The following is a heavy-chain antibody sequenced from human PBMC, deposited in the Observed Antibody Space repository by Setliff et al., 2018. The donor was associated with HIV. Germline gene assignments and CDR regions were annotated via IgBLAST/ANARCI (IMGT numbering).Heavy chain of an antibody. CDR3: ARGVNFDY. CDR2: IYYSGST. V-gene: IGHV4-59*01. J-gene: IGHJ4*02. D-gene: IGHD3-3*01. Sequence: SETLSLTCTVSGGSISSYYWSWIRQPPGKRLEWIGYIYYSGSTNYNPSLTSRVTISADTSRNQFSLKLTSVTAADTAIYYCARGVNFDYWGQGTQVTVSS. CDR1: GGSISSYY.